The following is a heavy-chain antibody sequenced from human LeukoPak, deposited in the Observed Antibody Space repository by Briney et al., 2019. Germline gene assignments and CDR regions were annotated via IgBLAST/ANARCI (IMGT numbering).Heavy chain of an antibody. CDR3: ARADFWSGYQHFDY. V-gene: IGHV3-66*02. D-gene: IGHD3-3*01. J-gene: IGHJ4*02. CDR1: GFTVSSNY. CDR2: IYSGGST. Sequence: PGGSLRLSCAASGFTVSSNYMSWVRQAPGKGLEWGSVIYSGGSTYYADSVKGRFTISRDNSKNTLYLQMNSLRAEDTAVYYCARADFWSGYQHFDYWGQGTLVTVSS.